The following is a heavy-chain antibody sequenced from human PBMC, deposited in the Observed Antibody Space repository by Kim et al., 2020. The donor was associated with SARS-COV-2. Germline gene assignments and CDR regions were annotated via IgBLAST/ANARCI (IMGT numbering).Heavy chain of an antibody. CDR3: ARDSVVVTAIA. V-gene: IGHV1-3*01. CDR2: INAGNGNT. Sequence: ASVKVSCKASGYTFTSYAMHWVRQAPGQRLEWMGWINAGNGNTKYSQKFQGRVTITRYTSASTAYMELSSLRSEDTAVYYCARDSVVVTAIAWGQGTLVTVSS. D-gene: IGHD2-21*02. CDR1: GYTFTSYA. J-gene: IGHJ5*02.